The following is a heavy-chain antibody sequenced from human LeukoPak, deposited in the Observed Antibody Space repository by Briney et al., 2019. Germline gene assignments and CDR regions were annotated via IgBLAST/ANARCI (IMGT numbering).Heavy chain of an antibody. CDR3: ARASTVLRYFDWLSEMASDAHFDY. J-gene: IGHJ4*02. V-gene: IGHV3-21*01. D-gene: IGHD3-9*01. Sequence: GGSLRLSCAASGFTFSSYSMNWVRQAPGKGLEWVSSISSSSSYIYYADSVKGRFTISRDNAKNSLYLQMNSLRAEDTAVYYCARASTVLRYFDWLSEMASDAHFDYWAREPWSPSPQ. CDR1: GFTFSSYS. CDR2: ISSSSSYI.